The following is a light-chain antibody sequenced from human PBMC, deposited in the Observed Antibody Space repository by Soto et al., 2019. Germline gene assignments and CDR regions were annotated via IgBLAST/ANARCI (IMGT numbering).Light chain of an antibody. CDR2: EVS. CDR1: SSDVGSYNL. CDR3: CSYAVTSTYV. V-gene: IGLV2-23*02. Sequence: SALTQPASVFGSPGHSITISCTGASSDVGSYNLVSWYQQHPGKAPKLMIYEVSKRPSGVSNRFSGSKSGNTASLTISGLQAEDEADYYCCSYAVTSTYVFGTGTKVTVL. J-gene: IGLJ1*01.